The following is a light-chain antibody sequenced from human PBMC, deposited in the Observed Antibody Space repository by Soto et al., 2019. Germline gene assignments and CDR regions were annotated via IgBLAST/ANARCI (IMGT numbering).Light chain of an antibody. CDR1: QGISSW. Sequence: DIQMTQSPSSVSASVGDRVTMTCRASQGISSWLAWHQQKPGKAPKLLIYSASSLQSGVPSRFSGSGSGTDFTLTISSLQPEDFATYYCQQGHSFPLTSGGGTKVDI. CDR3: QQGHSFPLT. J-gene: IGKJ4*01. CDR2: SAS. V-gene: IGKV1-12*01.